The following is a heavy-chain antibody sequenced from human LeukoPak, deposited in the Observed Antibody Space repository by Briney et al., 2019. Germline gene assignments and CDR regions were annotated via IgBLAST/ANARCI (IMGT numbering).Heavy chain of an antibody. CDR3: ATDPADDSSGYYSRDY. CDR2: IIPIFGTA. D-gene: IGHD3-22*01. V-gene: IGHV1-69*13. J-gene: IGHJ4*02. CDR1: GGTFSSYA. Sequence: SVKVSCKASGGTFSSYAISWVRQAPGRGLEWMGGIIPIFGTANYAQKFQGRVTITADESTSTAYMELSSLRSEDTAVYYCATDPADDSSGYYSRDYWGQGTLVTVSS.